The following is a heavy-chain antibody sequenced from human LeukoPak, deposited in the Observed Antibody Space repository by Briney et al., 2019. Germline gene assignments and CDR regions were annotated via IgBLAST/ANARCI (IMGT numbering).Heavy chain of an antibody. D-gene: IGHD6-19*01. J-gene: IGHJ3*02. Sequence: PGGSLRLSCAASGFTFSTYTMNWVRQAPGKGLEWVSATSGSGISTYYADSVKGRFTISRDNSKNTLHLQMNSLRAEDTAVYYCAKKGVRIAVAGSGDAFDIWGQGTMVTVSS. V-gene: IGHV3-23*01. CDR2: TSGSGIST. CDR3: AKKGVRIAVAGSGDAFDI. CDR1: GFTFSTYT.